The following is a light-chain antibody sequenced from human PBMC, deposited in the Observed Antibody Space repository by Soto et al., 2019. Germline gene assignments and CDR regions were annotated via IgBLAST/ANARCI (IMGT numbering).Light chain of an antibody. CDR1: SSDVGTYDL. J-gene: IGLJ1*01. CDR3: CSYAGSSTFYV. CDR2: EVS. Sequence: VLAQPASVSGSPGQSITISCTGTSSDVGTYDLVSWYQQHPGKAPKLMIYEVSERPSGVSNRFSGSKSGNTASLTISGLQAEDEADYYCCSYAGSSTFYVFGTGTKVTVL. V-gene: IGLV2-23*02.